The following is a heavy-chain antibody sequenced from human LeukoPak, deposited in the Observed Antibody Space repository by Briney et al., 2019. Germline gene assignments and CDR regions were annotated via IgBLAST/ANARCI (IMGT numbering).Heavy chain of an antibody. CDR2: IIPIFGTA. Sequence: SVKVSRKASGGTFSSYAISWVRQAPGQGLEWMGRIIPIFGTANYAQKFQGRVTITTDESTSTAYMELSSLRSEDTAVYYCAGEPAPGMVATRSPPDAFDIWGQGTMVTVSS. D-gene: IGHD5-12*01. CDR1: GGTFSSYA. V-gene: IGHV1-69*05. J-gene: IGHJ3*02. CDR3: AGEPAPGMVATRSPPDAFDI.